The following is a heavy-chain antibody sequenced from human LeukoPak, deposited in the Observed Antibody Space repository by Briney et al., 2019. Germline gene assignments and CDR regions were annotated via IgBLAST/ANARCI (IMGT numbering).Heavy chain of an antibody. CDR2: ILTNGDT. CDR1: GFAFSSFD. CDR3: ARDRFGERTFEK. J-gene: IGHJ3*02. Sequence: GGSLRLSCAASGFAFSSFDMLWVRQSPRKGLEWVARILTNGDTDYGASVEGRFAISRENAKSYVYLQMNSLRDGDTAVYYCARDRFGERTFEKWGQGTMVTVSS. V-gene: IGHV3-13*01. D-gene: IGHD3-10*01.